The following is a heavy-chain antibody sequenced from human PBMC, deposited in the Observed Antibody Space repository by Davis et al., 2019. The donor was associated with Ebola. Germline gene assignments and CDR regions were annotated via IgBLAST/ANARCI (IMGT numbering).Heavy chain of an antibody. CDR3: ARAEYNWNYFAY. CDR2: MNPNSGNT. J-gene: IGHJ4*02. CDR1: GYTFTGYY. Sequence: ASVKVSCKASGYTFTGYYMHWVRQATGQGLEWMGWMNPNSGNTGYAQKFQGRVTMTTDTSTSTAYMELRSLRSDDTAVYYCARAEYNWNYFAYWGQGTLVTVSS. D-gene: IGHD1-20*01. V-gene: IGHV1-8*02.